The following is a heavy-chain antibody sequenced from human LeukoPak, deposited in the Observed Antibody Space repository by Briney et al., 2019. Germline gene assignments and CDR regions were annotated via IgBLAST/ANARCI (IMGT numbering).Heavy chain of an antibody. J-gene: IGHJ4*02. D-gene: IGHD3-3*01. CDR2: ISYEGSNK. V-gene: IGHV3-30*01. CDR1: GFTFSSYA. CDR3: ARSVGLLRFLEWPGYFDY. Sequence: GGSLRLSCAASGFTFSSYAMHWVRQAPGKGLEWGAVISYEGSNKYYADSVKGRFTISRDNSKNTLYLKMNSLRAEDTAVYYCARSVGLLRFLEWPGYFDYWGQGTLVTVSS.